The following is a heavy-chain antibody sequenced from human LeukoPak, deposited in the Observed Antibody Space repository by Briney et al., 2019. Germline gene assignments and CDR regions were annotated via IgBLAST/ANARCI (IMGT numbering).Heavy chain of an antibody. CDR2: INPSGGST. J-gene: IGHJ6*02. CDR1: GYTFTSYY. CDR3: ARDPAARTDYYYYGMDV. D-gene: IGHD6-6*01. V-gene: IGHV1-46*01. Sequence: GASVKVSCKASGYTFTSYYTHWVRQAPGQGLEWMGIINPSGGSTSYAQKFQGRVTMTRDTSTSTVYMELSSLRSEDTAVYYCARDPAARTDYYYYGMDVWGQGTTVTVSS.